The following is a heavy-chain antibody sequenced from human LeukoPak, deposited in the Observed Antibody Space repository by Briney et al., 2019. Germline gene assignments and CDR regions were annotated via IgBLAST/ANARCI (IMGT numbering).Heavy chain of an antibody. CDR3: AKERGSGSYYDWFDP. CDR1: GFTFSSYA. D-gene: IGHD3-10*01. Sequence: GGSLRLSCAASGFTFSSYAMSWVRQAPGKGLEWVSAISGSGGSTYYADSVKGRFTISRDNPKNTLYLQMNSLRAEDTAVYYCAKERGSGSYYDWFDPWGQGTLVTVSS. V-gene: IGHV3-23*01. J-gene: IGHJ5*02. CDR2: ISGSGGST.